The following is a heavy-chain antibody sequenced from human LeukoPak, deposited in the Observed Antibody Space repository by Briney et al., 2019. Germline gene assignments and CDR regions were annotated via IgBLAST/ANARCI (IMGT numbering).Heavy chain of an antibody. Sequence: GGSLRLSCAASGFTFSSYWMSWVRQAPGKGLEWVANIKQDGSEKYYVDSVKGRFTISRDNAKNSLYLQMNSLRAEDTAVYYCARDPGEITMIVVVGYYFDYWGQGTLVTVSS. V-gene: IGHV3-7*01. D-gene: IGHD3-22*01. CDR3: ARDPGEITMIVVVGYYFDY. CDR2: IKQDGSEK. J-gene: IGHJ4*02. CDR1: GFTFSSYW.